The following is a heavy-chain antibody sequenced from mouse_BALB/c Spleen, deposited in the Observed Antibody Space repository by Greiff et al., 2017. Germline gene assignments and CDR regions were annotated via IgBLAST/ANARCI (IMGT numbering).Heavy chain of an antibody. CDR2: ISYSGST. J-gene: IGHJ4*01. Sequence: VQLKESGPSLVKPSQTLSLTCSVTGDSITSGYWNWIRKFPGNKLEYMGYISYSGSTYYNPSHKSRISITRDTSKNQYYLQLNSVTTEDTATYYCARLYGYDEGYYAMDYWGQGTSVTVSS. CDR3: ARLYGYDEGYYAMDY. CDR1: GDSITSGY. D-gene: IGHD2-2*01. V-gene: IGHV3-8*02.